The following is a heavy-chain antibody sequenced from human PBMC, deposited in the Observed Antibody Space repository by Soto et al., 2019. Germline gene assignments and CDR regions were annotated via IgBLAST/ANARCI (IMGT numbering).Heavy chain of an antibody. CDR2: IKSKTDGGTT. CDR3: TTDSYSSIIIVRFDY. Sequence: GGSLRLSCAASGFTFSNAWINWVRQAPGKGLEWVGRIKSKTDGGTTDYAEPVKGRFAISRDDSNNMVYLQMNSLKIEDTTVYYCTTDSYSSIIIVRFDYWGHGTLVTVSS. V-gene: IGHV3-15*07. D-gene: IGHD2-2*01. CDR1: GFTFSNAW. J-gene: IGHJ4*01.